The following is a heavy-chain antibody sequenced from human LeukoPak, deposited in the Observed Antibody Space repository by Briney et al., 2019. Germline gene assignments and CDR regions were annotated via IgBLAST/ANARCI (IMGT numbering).Heavy chain of an antibody. Sequence: PSETLSLTCSVSGGSISSGGYYWSWIRQHPGKGMEWIVYIYYSGSTYYNPSLKSRVTISVDTSKNQFSLKLSSVTAADTAVNYCARQITYGSGSYYWFDPWGQGTLVTVSS. CDR3: ARQITYGSGSYYWFDP. CDR2: IYYSGST. D-gene: IGHD3-10*01. J-gene: IGHJ5*02. CDR1: GGSISSGGYY. V-gene: IGHV4-31*03.